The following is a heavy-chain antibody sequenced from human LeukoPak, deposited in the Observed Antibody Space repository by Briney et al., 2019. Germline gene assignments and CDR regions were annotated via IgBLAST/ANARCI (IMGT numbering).Heavy chain of an antibody. J-gene: IGHJ6*02. CDR1: GGSISSGGYY. CDR3: ARELWFGELLPPNGMDV. V-gene: IGHV4-31*03. Sequence: PSETLSLTCTVSGGSISSGGYYWSWIRQHPGKGLEWIGYIYCSGSTYYNPSLKSRVTISVDTSKNQFSLKLSSVTAADTAVYYCARELWFGELLPPNGMDVWGQGTTVTVSS. CDR2: IYCSGST. D-gene: IGHD3-10*01.